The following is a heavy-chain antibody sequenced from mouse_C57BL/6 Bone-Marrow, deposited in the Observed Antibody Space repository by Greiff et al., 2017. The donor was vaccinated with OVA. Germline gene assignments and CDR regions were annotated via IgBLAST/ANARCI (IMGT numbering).Heavy chain of an antibody. D-gene: IGHD1-1*01. Sequence: EVQLQQSGPELVKPGASVKISCKASGYSFTGYYMNWVKQSPEKSLEWIGEINPSTGGTTYNQKFKAKATLTVDKSSSTAYMQLKSLTSEDSAVYYCARSWYYGSSRGFADWGQGTLVTVSA. V-gene: IGHV1-42*01. J-gene: IGHJ3*01. CDR2: INPSTGGT. CDR1: GYSFTGYY. CDR3: ARSWYYGSSRGFAD.